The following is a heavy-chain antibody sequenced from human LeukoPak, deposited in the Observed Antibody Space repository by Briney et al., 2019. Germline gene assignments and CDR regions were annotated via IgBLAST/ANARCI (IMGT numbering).Heavy chain of an antibody. D-gene: IGHD6-13*01. CDR1: RFTFSTYG. CDR3: AKTGSSSWGYFDY. J-gene: IGHJ4*02. V-gene: IGHV3-30*02. Sequence: GGSLRLSCAASRFTFSTYGMHWVRQAPGKGLEWVAFIRNDGSIKYYADSVKGRFTISRDNSKNTLYLQMNSLRAEDTAVYYCAKTGSSSWGYFDYWGQGTLVTVSS. CDR2: IRNDGSIK.